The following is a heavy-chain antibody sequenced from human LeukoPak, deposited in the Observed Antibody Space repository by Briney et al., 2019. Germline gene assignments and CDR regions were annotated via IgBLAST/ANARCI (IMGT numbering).Heavy chain of an antibody. CDR2: MNPSSGNT. J-gene: IGHJ4*02. CDR3: ARDRVSGSGSIDY. D-gene: IGHD3-10*01. V-gene: IGHV1-8*01. CDR1: GYTFTSYD. Sequence: ASVTVSCKASGYTFTSYDINWVRQAPGQGLEWMGWMNPSSGNTVYAQKFQGRVTMTRNTSISTAYMELNSLRIEDTAVYYCARDRVSGSGSIDYWGQGTLVTVSS.